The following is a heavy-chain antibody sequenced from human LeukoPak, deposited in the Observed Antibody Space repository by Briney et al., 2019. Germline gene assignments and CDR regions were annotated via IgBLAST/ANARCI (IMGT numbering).Heavy chain of an antibody. CDR2: IVSDGSNT. D-gene: IGHD4-23*01. CDR3: ARGRPHGNDY. CDR1: RFTFSSYW. V-gene: IGHV3-74*01. J-gene: IGHJ4*02. Sequence: GGSLRLSCAASRFTFSSYWMNWVRQVPGKGLVWVSRIVSDGSNTNYADSVKGRFTISRDNAKNTLYLQMNSLRVEDTAVYYCARGRPHGNDYWGQGTLVTVSS.